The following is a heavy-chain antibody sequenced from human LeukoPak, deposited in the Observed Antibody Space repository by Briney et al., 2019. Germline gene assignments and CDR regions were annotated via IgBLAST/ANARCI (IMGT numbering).Heavy chain of an antibody. D-gene: IGHD3-22*01. CDR2: IYSAKTT. V-gene: IGHV4-4*08. Sequence: SETLSLTCTVSGASISRSYWSWIRQFPGKELQWIGYIYSAKTTIYNPSLNSRATISADTPNNRVSLHLTSVTAADTAVYFCAREVFKSSPQYDSQWGQGTLVTVTS. J-gene: IGHJ1*01. CDR1: GASISRSY. CDR3: AREVFKSSPQYDSQ.